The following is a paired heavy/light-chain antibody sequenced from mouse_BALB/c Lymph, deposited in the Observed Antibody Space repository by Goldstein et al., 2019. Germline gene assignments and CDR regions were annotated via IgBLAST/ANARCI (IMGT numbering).Light chain of an antibody. Sequence: DIVMSQSPSSLAVSVGEKVTMSCKSSQSLLYSSNQKNYLAWYQQKPGQSPKLLIYWASTRESGVPDRFTGSGSGTDFTLTISSVKAEDLAVYYCQQYYSYPLTFGAGTKLELK. J-gene: IGKJ5*01. CDR1: QSLLYSSNQKNY. V-gene: IGKV8-30*01. CDR2: WAS. CDR3: QQYYSYPLT.
Heavy chain of an antibody. D-gene: IGHD3-2*01. J-gene: IGHJ3*01. CDR1: GFDFSRYW. V-gene: IGHV4-1*02. CDR2: INPDSSTI. CDR3: ARPVDSSGYWFAY. Sequence: EVKLLESGGGLVQPGGSLKLSCAASGFDFSRYWMSWVRQAPGKGLEWIGEINPDSSTINYTPSLKDKFIISRDNAKNTLYLQMSKVRSEDTALYYCARPVDSSGYWFAYWGQGTLVTVSA.